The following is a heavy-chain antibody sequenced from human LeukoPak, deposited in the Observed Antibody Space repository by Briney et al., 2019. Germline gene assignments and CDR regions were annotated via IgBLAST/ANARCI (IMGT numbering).Heavy chain of an antibody. V-gene: IGHV3-33*01. CDR3: ARGQWLHDFYGMDV. J-gene: IGHJ6*02. CDR1: GFTFSSYG. Sequence: GGSLRLSCAASGFTFSSYGMHWVRQAPGKGLEWVAVIWYDGSNKYYADSVEGRFTISRDNSKNTLYLQMNSLRAEDTAVYYCARGQWLHDFYGMDVWGQGTTVTVSS. D-gene: IGHD3-22*01. CDR2: IWYDGSNK.